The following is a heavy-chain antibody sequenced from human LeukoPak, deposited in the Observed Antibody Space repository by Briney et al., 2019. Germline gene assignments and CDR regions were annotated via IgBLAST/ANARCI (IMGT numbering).Heavy chain of an antibody. CDR3: ARALYSGYAPSYAFDI. V-gene: IGHV4-59*01. CDR1: GGSISSYY. CDR2: IYYSGST. D-gene: IGHD5-12*01. Sequence: LETLSLTCTVSGGSISSYYWSWIRQPPGKGLEWIGYIYYSGSTNYNPSLKSRVTISVDTSKNQFSLKLSSVTAADTAVYYCARALYSGYAPSYAFDIWGQGTMVTVSS. J-gene: IGHJ3*02.